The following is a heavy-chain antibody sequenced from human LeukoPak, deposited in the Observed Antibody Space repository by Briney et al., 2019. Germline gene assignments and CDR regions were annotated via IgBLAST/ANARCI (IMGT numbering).Heavy chain of an antibody. V-gene: IGHV1-46*01. D-gene: IGHD1-26*01. CDR3: ARDSGGSYLTSYYYYYYYMDV. J-gene: IGHJ6*03. CDR1: GYTFTSYY. Sequence: ASVKVSCKASGYTFTSYYMHWVRQAPGQGLEWMGIIHPSGGSTSYAQKFQGRVTMTRDMSTSTVYMELSSLRSEDTAVYYCARDSGGSYLTSYYYYYYYMDVWGKGTTVTVSS. CDR2: IHPSGGST.